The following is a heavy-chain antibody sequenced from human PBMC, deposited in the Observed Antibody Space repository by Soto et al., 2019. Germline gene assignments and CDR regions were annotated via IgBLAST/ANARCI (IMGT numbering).Heavy chain of an antibody. CDR2: ISAYNGNT. D-gene: IGHD5-12*01. J-gene: IGHJ4*02. V-gene: IGHV1-18*04. Sequence: GASVKVSCKASCYTFSSYRLTWVRQSPGQGLEWMGWISAYNGNTNYAQKFQGRVTMTEDTSTDTAYMELSSLRSEDTAVYYCATDGNSRSLGFDYWGQGTLVTVSS. CDR1: CYTFSSYR. CDR3: ATDGNSRSLGFDY.